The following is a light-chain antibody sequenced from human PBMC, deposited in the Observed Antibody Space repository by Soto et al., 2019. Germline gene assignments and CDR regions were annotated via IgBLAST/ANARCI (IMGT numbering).Light chain of an antibody. CDR2: AAS. CDR1: RSVGNN. Sequence: IVLTQSPATLSSSPLEGATRSCRASRSVGNNLAWYQKKPGQAPGLLIYAASTRATGIPARFSGSGSGTDFTLTISRVEPEDFAVYYCQQYGSSLTFGLGTKVDIK. CDR3: QQYGSSLT. J-gene: IGKJ1*01. V-gene: IGKV3-11*01.